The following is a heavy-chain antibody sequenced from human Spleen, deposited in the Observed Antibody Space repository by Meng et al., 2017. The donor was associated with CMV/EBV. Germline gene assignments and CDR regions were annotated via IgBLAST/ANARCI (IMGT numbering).Heavy chain of an antibody. D-gene: IGHD1/OR15-1a*01. Sequence: SVKVSCKASGDTFSRYAISWVRQAPGQGLEWMGGILPIFRTTNYAQKFQGRVTFTTDESTTTAYMELSSLRSDATAVYDCARVEGLATTPNYYQYGMEVWGQGTTVTVSS. CDR2: ILPIFRTT. J-gene: IGHJ6*02. V-gene: IGHV1-69*05. CDR1: GDTFSRYA. CDR3: ARVEGLATTPNYYQYGMEV.